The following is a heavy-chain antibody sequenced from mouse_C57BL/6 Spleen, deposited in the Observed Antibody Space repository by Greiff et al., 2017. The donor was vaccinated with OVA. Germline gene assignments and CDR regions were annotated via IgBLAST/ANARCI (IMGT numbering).Heavy chain of an antibody. V-gene: IGHV1-52*01. D-gene: IGHD1-1*01. CDR1: GYTFTSYW. CDR3: ARWGYYDINYTMDY. CDR2: IDPSDSET. Sequence: QVQLQQPGAELVRPGSSVKLSCKASGYTFTSYWMPWVKQRPIQGLEWIGNIDPSDSETHYNQKFKDKATLTVDKSSSTAYMQLSSLTSEDSAVYYCARWGYYDINYTMDYWGQGTSVTVSS. J-gene: IGHJ4*01.